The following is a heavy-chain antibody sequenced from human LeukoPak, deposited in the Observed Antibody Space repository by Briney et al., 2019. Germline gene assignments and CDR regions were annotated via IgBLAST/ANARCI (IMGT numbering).Heavy chain of an antibody. CDR2: INPNSGGT. Sequence: ASVKVSCKASGYTFTGYYMHWVRQAPGQGLEWMGWINPNSGGTNYAQKFQSRVTMTRDTSISTAYMELSRLRSDDTAVYYCARQVGAILGIFDYWGQGTLVTVSS. D-gene: IGHD1-26*01. CDR1: GYTFTGYY. V-gene: IGHV1-2*02. CDR3: ARQVGAILGIFDY. J-gene: IGHJ4*02.